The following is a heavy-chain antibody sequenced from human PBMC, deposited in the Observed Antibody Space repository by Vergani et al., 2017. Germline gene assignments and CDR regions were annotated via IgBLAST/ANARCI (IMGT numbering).Heavy chain of an antibody. D-gene: IGHD3-9*01. J-gene: IGHJ4*02. CDR3: VRDYDIVTGYYSYYFDN. V-gene: IGHV4-39*02. Sequence: QLLLQESGPGLVKPSETLSLTCTVSGASINSRHYYWGWIRQPPGKGPEWIGSVYFSGATYYNPARKSRVTISADTSKNQFSLKLNSVTAADTAVYYCVRDYDIVTGYYSYYFDNWGQGILVTVSS. CDR1: GASINSRHYY. CDR2: VYFSGAT.